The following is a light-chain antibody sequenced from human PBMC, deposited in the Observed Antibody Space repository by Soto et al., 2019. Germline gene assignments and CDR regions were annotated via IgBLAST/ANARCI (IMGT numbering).Light chain of an antibody. V-gene: IGKV3-15*01. Sequence: ETVMTQSPATLSVSPRERATLXXRASQSVSNNLAWYQQKPGQAPRXLIYGASTRATGIPARFSGSGSGTEFTLTISSLQSEDFAVYYCQQYNNWPPTFGQGTKVDIK. CDR3: QQYNNWPPT. CDR1: QSVSNN. J-gene: IGKJ1*01. CDR2: GAS.